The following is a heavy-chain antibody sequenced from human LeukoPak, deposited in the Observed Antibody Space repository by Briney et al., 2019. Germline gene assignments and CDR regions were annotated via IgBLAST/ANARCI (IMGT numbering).Heavy chain of an antibody. CDR1: GYAFTSYG. CDR3: ASLKNYYDSSGYLVTDAFDI. D-gene: IGHD3-22*01. V-gene: IGHV1-18*01. J-gene: IGHJ3*02. Sequence: ASVKVSCKASGYAFTSYGINWVRQAPGQGLEWMGWISGYNGNTNYAQKLQGRVTMTTDTSTSTAYMELRSLKSDDTAVYYCASLKNYYDSSGYLVTDAFDIWGQGTMVTVSS. CDR2: ISGYNGNT.